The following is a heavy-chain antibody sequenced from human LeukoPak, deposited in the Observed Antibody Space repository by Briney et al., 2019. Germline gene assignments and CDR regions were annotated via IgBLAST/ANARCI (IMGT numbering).Heavy chain of an antibody. CDR2: VYCSGIT. D-gene: IGHD6-13*01. V-gene: IGHV4-39*01. CDR1: GGSISSRDYY. Sequence: PSETLSLTCTVSGGSISSRDYYWVWIRQPPGKGLEWIGTVYCSGITYHNPSLKSRVTISVDTSKNEFSLNLISVAAADTAVYYCARQSSSYSSGWYEPVREYYFEFSGPGTPGTVSS. CDR3: ARQSSSYSSGWYEPVREYYFEF. J-gene: IGHJ4*01.